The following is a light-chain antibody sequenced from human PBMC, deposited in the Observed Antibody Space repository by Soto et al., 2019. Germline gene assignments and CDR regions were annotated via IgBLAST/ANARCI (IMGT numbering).Light chain of an antibody. CDR3: MQALQTPLT. CDR1: QSLLHSNGYNY. J-gene: IGKJ2*01. Sequence: DIVMTQSPLSLPVTPGEPASISCRSSQSLLHSNGYNYLDWYLQKPGQSPQLLIYLGSNRASGVPDRVSGSGSGTDFTLIISRVEAEDVGVYYCMQALQTPLTFGQGTKLEIK. CDR2: LGS. V-gene: IGKV2-28*01.